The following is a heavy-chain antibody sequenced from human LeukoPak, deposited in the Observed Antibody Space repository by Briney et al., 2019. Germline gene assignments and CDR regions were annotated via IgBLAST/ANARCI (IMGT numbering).Heavy chain of an antibody. CDR2: IRSKANSYAT. V-gene: IGHV3-73*01. CDR1: GFTFSGSA. J-gene: IGHJ6*03. Sequence: PGGSLRLSCAASGFTFSGSAMHWVRQASGKGLEWVGRIRSKANSYATAYAASVKGRFTISRDDSKNTAYLQMNSLKTEDTAVYYCASLRSPLYYYCYMDVWGKGTTVTVSS. D-gene: IGHD3-3*01. CDR3: ASLRSPLYYYCYMDV.